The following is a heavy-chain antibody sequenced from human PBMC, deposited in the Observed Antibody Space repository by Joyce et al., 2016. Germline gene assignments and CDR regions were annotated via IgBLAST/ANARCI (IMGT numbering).Heavy chain of an antibody. D-gene: IGHD4-17*01. CDR1: GFTFSSHA. V-gene: IGHV3-30*04. Sequence: QVQLVESGGGVVHPGKSLRLSCVASGFTFSSHAIHWIRRGPGKGLEWVAVISSDGSHKNYADSVKGRFTLSRDNSKNTVSLQMNSLRAEDTAVYYCARDKSNGEYAAGYFDYWGQGTLVTVSS. J-gene: IGHJ4*02. CDR3: ARDKSNGEYAAGYFDY. CDR2: ISSDGSHK.